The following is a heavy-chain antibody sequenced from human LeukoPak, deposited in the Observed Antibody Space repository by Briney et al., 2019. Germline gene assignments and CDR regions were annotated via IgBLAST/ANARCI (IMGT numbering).Heavy chain of an antibody. CDR2: MNPNSGNT. D-gene: IGHD1-7*01. J-gene: IGHJ4*02. CDR3: ARPRGNWNYGEFDY. V-gene: IGHV1-8*03. Sequence: ASVKVSCKASGYTFTSYAMHWVRQATGQGLEWMGWMNPNSGNTGYAQKFQGRVTITRNTSISTAYMELSSLRSEDTAVYYCARPRGNWNYGEFDYWGQGTLVTVSS. CDR1: GYTFTSYA.